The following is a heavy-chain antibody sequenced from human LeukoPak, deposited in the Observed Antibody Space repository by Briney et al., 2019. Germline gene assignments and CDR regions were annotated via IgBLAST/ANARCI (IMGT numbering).Heavy chain of an antibody. Sequence: ASVKVSCKASGYTFTSYGISWVRQAPGQGLEWMGWISAYNGNTNYAQKLQGRVTMTTDTSTSTAYMELRSLRSDDTAVYYCARDQAYPVYNWFDPWGQGTLVTVSS. CDR2: ISAYNGNT. J-gene: IGHJ5*02. CDR1: GYTFTSYG. V-gene: IGHV1-18*01. D-gene: IGHD2-8*01. CDR3: ARDQAYPVYNWFDP.